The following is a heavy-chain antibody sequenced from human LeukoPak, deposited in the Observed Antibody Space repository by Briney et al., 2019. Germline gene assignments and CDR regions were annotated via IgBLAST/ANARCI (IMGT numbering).Heavy chain of an antibody. Sequence: SETLSLTCAVYGGSFSGYYWSWIRQPPGKGLEWIGEINHSGSTNYNPSLKSRVTISVDTSKNQFSLKLSSVTAADTAVYYCARGGGKATSAYFDYWGQGTLVTVSS. V-gene: IGHV4-34*01. J-gene: IGHJ4*02. D-gene: IGHD4-23*01. CDR1: GGSFSGYY. CDR2: INHSGST. CDR3: ARGGGKATSAYFDY.